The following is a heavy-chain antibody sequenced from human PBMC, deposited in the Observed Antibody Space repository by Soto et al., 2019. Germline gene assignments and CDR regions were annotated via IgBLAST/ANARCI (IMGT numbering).Heavy chain of an antibody. Sequence: ASVKVSCKASGYTFTSYAMHWVRQAPGQRLEWMGWINAGNGNTKYSQKFQGRVTITRDTSASTAYMELSSLRSEDTAVYYCARDPVVGVVTAYCYYMDVWGKGTTVTVSS. V-gene: IGHV1-3*01. CDR3: ARDPVVGVVTAYCYYMDV. CDR1: GYTFTSYA. CDR2: INAGNGNT. J-gene: IGHJ6*03. D-gene: IGHD3-3*01.